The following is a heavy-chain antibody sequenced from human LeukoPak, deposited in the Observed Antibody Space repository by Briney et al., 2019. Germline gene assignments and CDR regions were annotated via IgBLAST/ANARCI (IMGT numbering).Heavy chain of an antibody. CDR3: ARLPDTIFGVVITKGYYGMDV. D-gene: IGHD3-3*01. V-gene: IGHV1-69*04. CDR1: GCTFSSYA. CDR2: IIPILGIA. J-gene: IGHJ6*02. Sequence: SVKVSCKASGCTFSSYAISWVRQAPGQGLEWMGRIIPILGIANYAQKFQGRVTITADKSTSTAYMELSSLRSEDTAVYYCARLPDTIFGVVITKGYYGMDVWGQGTTVTVSS.